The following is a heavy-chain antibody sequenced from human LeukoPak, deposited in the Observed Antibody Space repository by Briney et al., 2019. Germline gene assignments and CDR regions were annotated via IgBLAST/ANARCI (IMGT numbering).Heavy chain of an antibody. CDR2: INWNGGTT. J-gene: IGHJ4*02. CDR1: GFTFDAYG. Sequence: GRSLRLSCAASGFTFDAYGMSCVSQDPGKGLECVSGINWNGGTTTYADSVKGRFTISRDNAKNSLYLQMNSLRVEDTAFYYCARNSGANVYTYSFQYWGRGTLVTVSS. CDR3: ARNSGANVYTYSFQY. V-gene: IGHV3-20*04. D-gene: IGHD1-26*01.